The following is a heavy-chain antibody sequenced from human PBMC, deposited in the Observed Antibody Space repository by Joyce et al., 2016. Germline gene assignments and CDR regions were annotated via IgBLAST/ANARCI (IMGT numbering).Heavy chain of an antibody. CDR2: MNFNTGDT. D-gene: IGHD2-8*01. Sequence: QVQLVQSGAEVKNPGASVKVSCKASGYAFTGDYMHLVRQAPGQGLEWMGWMNFNTGDTNYAQKFQGRVTMTRDTSISTAYMEVKRLRSDDTALYYCVRESCFKGVCYQTFDNWGQGTLVTVSS. V-gene: IGHV1-2*02. CDR1: GYAFTGDY. J-gene: IGHJ4*02. CDR3: VRESCFKGVCYQTFDN.